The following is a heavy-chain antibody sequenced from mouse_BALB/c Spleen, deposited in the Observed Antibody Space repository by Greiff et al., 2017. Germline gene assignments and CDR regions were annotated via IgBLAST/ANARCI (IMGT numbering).Heavy chain of an antibody. CDR3: ARLYDGYYFDY. Sequence: EVQRVESGGGLVKPGGSLKLSCAASGFTFSSYAMSWVRQSPEKRLEWVAEISSGGSYTYYPDTVTGRFTISRDNAKNTLYLEMSSLRSEDTAMYYCARLYDGYYFDYWGQGTTLTVSS. V-gene: IGHV5-9-4*01. CDR2: ISSGGSYT. D-gene: IGHD2-3*01. J-gene: IGHJ2*01. CDR1: GFTFSSYA.